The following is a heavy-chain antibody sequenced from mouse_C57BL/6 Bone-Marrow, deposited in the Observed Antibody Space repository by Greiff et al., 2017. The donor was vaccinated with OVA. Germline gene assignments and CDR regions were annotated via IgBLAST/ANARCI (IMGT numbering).Heavy chain of an antibody. CDR1: GYTFTSYW. D-gene: IGHD2-1*01. CDR2: IDPSDSET. J-gene: IGHJ2*01. Sequence: VQLQQSGAELVRPGSSVKLSCKASGYTFTSYWMHWVKQRPIQGLEWIGNIDPSDSETHYNQKFKDKATLTVDKSSSTAYMQLSSLTSEDSAVYYCARGGGYGNYVDYWGQGTTLTVSS. V-gene: IGHV1-52*01. CDR3: ARGGGYGNYVDY.